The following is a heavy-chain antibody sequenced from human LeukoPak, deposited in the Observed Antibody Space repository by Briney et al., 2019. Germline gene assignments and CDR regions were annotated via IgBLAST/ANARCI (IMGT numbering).Heavy chain of an antibody. J-gene: IGHJ3*02. CDR3: AKDSLGGYTYGWGVFDI. CDR2: MNSDGSSR. V-gene: IGHV3-74*01. CDR1: GFTLSSHW. D-gene: IGHD5-18*01. Sequence: GGSLRLSCAVSGFTLSSHWMHWVRQAPGKGLVWVSRMNSDGSSRSYADSVKGRFTISRDNSKNTLYLQMNTLRADDTAVYYCAKDSLGGYTYGWGVFDIWGQGTMVTVSS.